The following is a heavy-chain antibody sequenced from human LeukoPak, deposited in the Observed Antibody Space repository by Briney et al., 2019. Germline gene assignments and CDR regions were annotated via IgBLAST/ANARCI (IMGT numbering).Heavy chain of an antibody. CDR2: IYTSGST. J-gene: IGHJ6*03. D-gene: IGHD5-24*01. Sequence: SETLSLTCTVSGNSISSGDNYWSWIRPPAGKGREGIGRIYTSGSTNYNPSLKVRVTIGVDKSKNHFSLKLSYVTAADTAVYYGARGIPSSRDGYNLAANSYYYMDVWGKGTTVTVSS. CDR1: GNSISSGDNY. CDR3: ARGIPSSRDGYNLAANSYYYMDV. V-gene: IGHV4-61*02.